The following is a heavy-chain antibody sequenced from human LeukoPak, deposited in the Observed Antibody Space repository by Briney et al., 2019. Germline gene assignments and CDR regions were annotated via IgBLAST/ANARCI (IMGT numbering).Heavy chain of an antibody. J-gene: IGHJ4*02. Sequence: PGGSLRLSCAASGFTFSSYAMSWVRQAPGKGLEWVPAISGSGGSTYYADSVKGRFTISRDNSKNTLYLQMNSLRAEDTAVYYCAKDPYYDFWSGYYSGPSFDYSGQGTLVTVSS. CDR3: AKDPYYDFWSGYYSGPSFDY. CDR2: ISGSGGST. D-gene: IGHD3-3*01. CDR1: GFTFSSYA. V-gene: IGHV3-23*01.